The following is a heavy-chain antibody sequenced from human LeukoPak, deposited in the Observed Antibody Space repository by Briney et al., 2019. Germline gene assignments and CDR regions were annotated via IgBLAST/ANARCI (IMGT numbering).Heavy chain of an antibody. D-gene: IGHD4-17*01. J-gene: IGHJ6*03. Sequence: WGSLRLSCAASGFTFSSYAMHWVRQAPGKGLEWVAVISYDGSNKYYADSVKGRFTISRDTSKNTVYLQMNSLRAEDTAVYYCARPHLSYGDIRDYYYYYMDVWGKGTTVTVSS. CDR2: ISYDGSNK. V-gene: IGHV3-30*04. CDR1: GFTFSSYA. CDR3: ARPHLSYGDIRDYYYYYMDV.